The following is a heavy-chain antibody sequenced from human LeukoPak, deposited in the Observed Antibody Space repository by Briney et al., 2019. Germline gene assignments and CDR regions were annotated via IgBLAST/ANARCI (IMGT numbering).Heavy chain of an antibody. D-gene: IGHD3-3*01. J-gene: IGHJ4*02. CDR3: AIRHEGERKRYYDFWSGPHRGSFDY. Sequence: GGSLRLSCAASGLSFSTYSMNWVRQAPGRGLEWVSSISPTGGAIFYADSLRGRFTISRDNAKNSLYLQMNSLRAEDTAVYYCAIRHEGERKRYYDFWSGPHRGSFDYWGQGTLVTVSS. CDR1: GLSFSTYS. CDR2: ISPTGGAI. V-gene: IGHV3-21*01.